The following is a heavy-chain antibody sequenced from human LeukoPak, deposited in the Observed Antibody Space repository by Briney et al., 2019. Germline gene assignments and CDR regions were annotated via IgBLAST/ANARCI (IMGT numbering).Heavy chain of an antibody. CDR2: ISSSGEFT. J-gene: IGHJ4*02. CDR1: GFTFHNFA. Sequence: GGSLRLSCAASGFTFHNFAISWVRQAPGKGLEWVSSISSSGEFTFYADSVKGRFTIFRDNSRYTLYLQMNSLRAKDAAMYYCVKDRPNYYESNGDYYKRDGDFWGQGTLVTVSA. V-gene: IGHV3-23*01. CDR3: VKDRPNYYESNGDYYKRDGDF. D-gene: IGHD3-22*01.